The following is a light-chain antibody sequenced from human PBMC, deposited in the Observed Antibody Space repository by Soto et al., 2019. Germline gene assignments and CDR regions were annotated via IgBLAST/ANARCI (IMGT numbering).Light chain of an antibody. CDR2: DAS. Sequence: EIVLTQSPATLSLSPGERATLSCRASQSVTNSLAWYQQKPGQAPRLLVYDASNRATGIPTRFSGSGSGTDFTLTISNLEPEDFAVYYCQQYGSSYTFGQGTKLEMK. V-gene: IGKV3-11*01. J-gene: IGKJ2*01. CDR3: QQYGSSYT. CDR1: QSVTNS.